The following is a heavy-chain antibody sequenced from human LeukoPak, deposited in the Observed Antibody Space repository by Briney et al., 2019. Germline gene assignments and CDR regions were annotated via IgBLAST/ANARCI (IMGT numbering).Heavy chain of an antibody. CDR2: IYYSGST. J-gene: IGHJ5*02. CDR1: GGSISSYY. V-gene: IGHV4-59*01. D-gene: IGHD7-27*01. CDR3: ARAPNWGTNWFDP. Sequence: SETLPLTCTVSGGSISSYYWSWIRQPPGKGLEWIGYIYYSGSTNYNPSLKSRVTISVDTSKNQFSLKLSSVTAADTAVYYCARAPNWGTNWFDPWGQGTLVTVSS.